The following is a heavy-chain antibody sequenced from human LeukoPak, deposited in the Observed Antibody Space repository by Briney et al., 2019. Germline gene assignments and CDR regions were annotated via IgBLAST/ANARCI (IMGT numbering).Heavy chain of an antibody. Sequence: SETLSLTCAVYGESFSDYYWSWIRQPPGKGLEWIGYIYYSGSTNYNPSLKSRVTISVDTSKNQFSLKLSSVTAADTAVYYCARGERWLRGGGAFDIWGQGTMVTVSS. V-gene: IGHV4-59*01. D-gene: IGHD5-24*01. CDR1: GESFSDYY. J-gene: IGHJ3*02. CDR3: ARGERWLRGGGAFDI. CDR2: IYYSGST.